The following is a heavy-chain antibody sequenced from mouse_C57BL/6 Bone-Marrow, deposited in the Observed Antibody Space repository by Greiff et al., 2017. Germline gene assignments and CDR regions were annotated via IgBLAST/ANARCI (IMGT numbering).Heavy chain of an antibody. CDR3: GRPAYGFDY. D-gene: IGHD1-1*01. V-gene: IGHV5-6*01. CDR1: GFTFSSYG. J-gene: IGHJ2*01. CDR2: ISSGGSYT. Sequence: VQLKESGGDLVKPGGSLKLSCAASGFTFSSYGMSWVRQTPDKRLEWVATISSGGSYTYYPDSVKGRFTISRDNAKNTLYLQMSSLKSEDTAMYYCGRPAYGFDYWGQGTTLTVSS.